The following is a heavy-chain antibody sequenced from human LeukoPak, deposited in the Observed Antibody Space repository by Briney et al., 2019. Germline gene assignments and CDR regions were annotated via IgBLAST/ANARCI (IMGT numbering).Heavy chain of an antibody. D-gene: IGHD3-10*01. V-gene: IGHV3-21*01. CDR1: GFTFSSYS. CDR2: ISSSSSYI. Sequence: GGSLRLSCAASGFTFSSYSMNWVRQAPGKGLEWVSSISSSSSYIYYADSVKGRFTISRDNAKNSLYLQMNSLRAEDTAVYYCARDKPRGGYYVDYWGQGTLVTVSS. CDR3: ARDKPRGGYYVDY. J-gene: IGHJ4*02.